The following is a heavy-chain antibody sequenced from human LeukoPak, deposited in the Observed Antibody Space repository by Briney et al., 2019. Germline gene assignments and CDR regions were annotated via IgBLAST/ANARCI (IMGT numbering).Heavy chain of an antibody. CDR3: ARAVSGRFDY. V-gene: IGHV4-61*01. Sequence: KPSETLSLTCTVSGGSVSSGSYYWGWIRQPPGKGLEWTGYIYYSGSTNYNPSLKSRVTISVDTSKNQFSLKLSSVTAADTAIYYCARAVSGRFDYWGQGTLVTVSS. D-gene: IGHD6-19*01. CDR2: IYYSGST. J-gene: IGHJ4*02. CDR1: GGSVSSGSYY.